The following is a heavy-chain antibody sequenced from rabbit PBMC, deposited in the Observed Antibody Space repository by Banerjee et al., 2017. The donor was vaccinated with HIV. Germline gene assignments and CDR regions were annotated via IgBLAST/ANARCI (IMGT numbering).Heavy chain of an antibody. CDR3: ARDLDGVIGWNLGW. CDR2: IYAGNSGST. D-gene: IGHD4-1*01. V-gene: IGHV1S40*01. CDR1: GFSFSGSYW. Sequence: QSLEESGGDLVKPGASLTLTCTASGFSFSGSYWICWVRQAPGKGLEWIACIYAGNSGSTYYASWAKGRFTISKTSSTTVTLQMTSLTAADTATYFCARDLDGVIGWNLGWWGQGTLVTVS. J-gene: IGHJ3*01.